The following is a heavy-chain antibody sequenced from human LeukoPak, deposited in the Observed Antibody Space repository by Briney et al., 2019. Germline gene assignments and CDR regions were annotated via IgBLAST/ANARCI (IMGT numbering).Heavy chain of an antibody. J-gene: IGHJ4*02. CDR2: IYYSGST. CDR1: GGSISSYY. D-gene: IGHD4-23*01. Sequence: PSETLSLTCTVSGGSISSYYWSWIRQPPGKGLEWIGYIYYSGSTNYNPSLKSRVTISVDRSKNQFSLRLSSVTAADTAVYYCARVVKGPYYFDYWGQGTLVTVSS. V-gene: IGHV4-59*12. CDR3: ARVVKGPYYFDY.